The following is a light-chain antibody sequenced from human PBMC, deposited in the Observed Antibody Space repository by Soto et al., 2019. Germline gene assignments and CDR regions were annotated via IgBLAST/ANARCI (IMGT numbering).Light chain of an antibody. V-gene: IGKV3-20*01. CDR1: QSVTSY. CDR3: QHYGTSPLA. CDR2: GSS. Sequence: EMVLTQSPVTLAWSPGEIATLSSRASQSVTSYLPWYQRRPAQPPRLLIYGSSNRASAIQDRFSGSASATHFTITISILEAEDVTVYCCQHYGTSPLAFGPGTKVDIK. J-gene: IGKJ3*01.